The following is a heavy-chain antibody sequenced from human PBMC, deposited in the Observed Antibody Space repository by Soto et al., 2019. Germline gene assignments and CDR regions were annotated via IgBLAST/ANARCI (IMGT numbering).Heavy chain of an antibody. CDR1: GGSFSGYY. J-gene: IGHJ4*02. CDR2: INHSGST. D-gene: IGHD3-16*01. Sequence: QVQLQQWGAGLLKPSETLSLTCAVYGGSFSGYYWSWIRQPPGKGLEWIGEINHSGSTNYNPSLKSRVTISVDTSKNQFSLKLSSVTAADTAVYYCAHVMKDTRRNDYWGQGTLVTVSS. V-gene: IGHV4-34*01. CDR3: AHVMKDTRRNDY.